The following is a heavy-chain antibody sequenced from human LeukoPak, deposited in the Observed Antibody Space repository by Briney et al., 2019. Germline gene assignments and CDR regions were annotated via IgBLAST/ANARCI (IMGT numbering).Heavy chain of an antibody. Sequence: ASVKVSCKASGGTCSSYAISWVRQAPGQGLEWMGGIIPIFGTANYAQKFQGRVTITADKSTSTAYMELSSLRSEDTAVYYCARGVLLWFGELFQSAYYYYYYMDVWGKGTTVTVSS. J-gene: IGHJ6*03. CDR2: IIPIFGTA. CDR1: GGTCSSYA. CDR3: ARGVLLWFGELFQSAYYYYYYMDV. V-gene: IGHV1-69*06. D-gene: IGHD3-10*01.